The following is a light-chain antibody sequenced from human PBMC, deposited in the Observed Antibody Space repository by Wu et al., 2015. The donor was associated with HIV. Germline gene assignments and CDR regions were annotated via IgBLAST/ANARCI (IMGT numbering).Light chain of an antibody. CDR2: KAS. CDR1: HSISSW. V-gene: IGKV1-5*03. Sequence: DIQMTQSPSTLSASVGDRVTITCRASHSISSWLAWYQQKPGKAPKLLIYKASSLKSGVPSRFSGSGSGTEFTLTISSLQPDDFATYYCQQYNSYPYTFGQGTKLEIK. J-gene: IGKJ2*01. CDR3: QQYNSYPYT.